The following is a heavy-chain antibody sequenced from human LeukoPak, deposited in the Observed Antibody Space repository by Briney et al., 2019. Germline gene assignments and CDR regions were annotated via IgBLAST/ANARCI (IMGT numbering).Heavy chain of an antibody. CDR3: ARDHYYGSGSSSYGMDV. CDR1: GFTFSSYS. J-gene: IGHJ6*02. V-gene: IGHV3-21*01. D-gene: IGHD3-10*01. Sequence: PGGSLRLSCAASGFTFSSYSMNWVRQAPGKGLEWVSPSSSSSSYIYYADSVKGRFTISRDNAKNSLYLQMNSLRAEDTAVYYCARDHYYGSGSSSYGMDVWGQGTTVTVSS. CDR2: SSSSSSYI.